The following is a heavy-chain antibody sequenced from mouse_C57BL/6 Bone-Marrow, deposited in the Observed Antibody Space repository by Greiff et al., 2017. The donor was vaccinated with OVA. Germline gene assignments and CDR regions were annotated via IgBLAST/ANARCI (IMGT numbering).Heavy chain of an antibody. D-gene: IGHD1-1*01. CDR1: GYTFTDYY. V-gene: IGHV1-26*01. CDR2: INPNNGGT. CDR3: AREILRSGETFDY. J-gene: IGHJ2*01. Sequence: VQLQQSGPELVKPGASVKISCKASGYTFTDYYMNWVKQSHGKSLEWIGDINPNNGGTSYNQKFKGKATLTVDKSSSTAYMELRSLTSEDSAVYYCAREILRSGETFDYWGQGTTLTVSS.